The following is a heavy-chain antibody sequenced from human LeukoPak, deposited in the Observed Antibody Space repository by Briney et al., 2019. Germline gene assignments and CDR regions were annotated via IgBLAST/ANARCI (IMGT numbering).Heavy chain of an antibody. Sequence: SETLSLTCTVSGGSISSYYWSWIRQPPGKGLEWIGYIYYSGSTNHNPSLKSRVTISVDTSKNQFSLKLSSVTAADTAVYYCAREGELLSDYYMDVWGKGTTVTVSS. V-gene: IGHV4-59*12. CDR2: IYYSGST. CDR1: GGSISSYY. D-gene: IGHD1-26*01. J-gene: IGHJ6*03. CDR3: AREGELLSDYYMDV.